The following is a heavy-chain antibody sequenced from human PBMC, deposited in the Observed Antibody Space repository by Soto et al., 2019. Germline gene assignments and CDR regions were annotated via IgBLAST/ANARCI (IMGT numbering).Heavy chain of an antibody. Sequence: QVQLQESGPGLVKPSETLSLTCTVSGGSISTYYWRWIRQPPGKGLEWIGYIYYSGSTNYNPSLKSRVTISVDTSKTQFSLKLSSVTAADTAVYYCAGDAVAGNGGVRFDYWGQGTLVTVSS. J-gene: IGHJ4*02. CDR2: IYYSGST. CDR1: GGSISTYY. CDR3: AGDAVAGNGGVRFDY. V-gene: IGHV4-59*01. D-gene: IGHD6-19*01.